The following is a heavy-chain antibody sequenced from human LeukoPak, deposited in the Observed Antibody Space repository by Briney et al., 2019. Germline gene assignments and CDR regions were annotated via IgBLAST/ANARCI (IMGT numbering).Heavy chain of an antibody. CDR2: INPNSGGT. Sequence: ASVKVSCKASGYTFTGYYMHWVRQAPGQGLEWMGWINPNSGGTNYAQKFQGRVTMTRDTSISTAYMELRNLRSDDTAVYYCARDPTDYYDSSGYFTNYYYYYMDVWGKGTTVTVSS. V-gene: IGHV1-2*02. J-gene: IGHJ6*03. D-gene: IGHD3-22*01. CDR3: ARDPTDYYDSSGYFTNYYYYYMDV. CDR1: GYTFTGYY.